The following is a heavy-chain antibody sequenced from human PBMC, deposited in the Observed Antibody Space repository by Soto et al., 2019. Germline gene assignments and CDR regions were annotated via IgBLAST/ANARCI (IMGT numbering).Heavy chain of an antibody. D-gene: IGHD3-3*01. CDR3: ARDHYYDFWSGYDSYGMDV. V-gene: IGHV3-30-3*01. CDR2: ISYDGSNK. CDR1: GFTFSSYA. Sequence: GGSLRLSCAASGFTFSSYAMHWVRQAPGKGLEWVAVISYDGSNKYYADSVKGRFTISRDNSKNTLYLQMNSLRAEDTAVYYCARDHYYDFWSGYDSYGMDVWGQGTTVTVSS. J-gene: IGHJ6*02.